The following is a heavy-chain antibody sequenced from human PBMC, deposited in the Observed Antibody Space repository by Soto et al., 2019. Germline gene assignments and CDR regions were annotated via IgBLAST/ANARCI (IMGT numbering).Heavy chain of an antibody. Sequence: VPLVQSGAEVKKPGSSVMVSCKASGGTFSRYAISWVRQAPGQGLEWMGGIIPIFGTANYAQKFQGRVTITADEPTSTAYMELSSLRSEDTAVYYCASSYGLAAAGRAFDYWGQGTLVTVSS. CDR1: GGTFSRYA. J-gene: IGHJ4*02. CDR3: ASSYGLAAAGRAFDY. CDR2: IIPIFGTA. D-gene: IGHD6-13*01. V-gene: IGHV1-69*01.